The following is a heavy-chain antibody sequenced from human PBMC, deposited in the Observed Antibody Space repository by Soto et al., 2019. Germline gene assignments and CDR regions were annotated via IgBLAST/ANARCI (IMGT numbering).Heavy chain of an antibody. Sequence: SETLSLTCTVSGGSVSSGSYYWSWIRQPPGKGPEWIGYIYYSGSTNYNPSLKSRVTISVDTSKNQFSLKLSSVTAADTAVYYCARSRAYYYDSSGYRAKYYFDYWGQGTLVTVSS. J-gene: IGHJ4*02. D-gene: IGHD3-22*01. CDR3: ARSRAYYYDSSGYRAKYYFDY. CDR2: IYYSGST. V-gene: IGHV4-61*01. CDR1: GGSVSSGSYY.